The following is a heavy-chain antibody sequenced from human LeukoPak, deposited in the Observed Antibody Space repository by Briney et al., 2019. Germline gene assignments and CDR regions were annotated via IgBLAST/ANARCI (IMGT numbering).Heavy chain of an antibody. CDR2: IYYTGST. J-gene: IGHJ4*02. CDR3: AREPAGPYYYDSSGQTGYFDY. CDR1: GGPISSHH. D-gene: IGHD3-22*01. Sequence: PSETLSLTCTVSGGPISSHHWSWIRQPPGKGLEWIGYIYYTGSTNYNPSLKSRVTISVDTSRKQFSLKLGSVTAADTAVYYCAREPAGPYYYDSSGQTGYFDYWGQGTLVTVSS. V-gene: IGHV4-59*11.